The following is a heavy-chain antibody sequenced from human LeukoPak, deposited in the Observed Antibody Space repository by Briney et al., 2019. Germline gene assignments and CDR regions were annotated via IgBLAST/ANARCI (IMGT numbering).Heavy chain of an antibody. J-gene: IGHJ4*02. CDR2: ISGSGTNT. Sequence: GRSLRLSCAASGFTFSSYAMSWVRQPPGKGLEWVSAISGSGTNTYYADSVDGRFTISRYNSKNTLYLQMNSLRAEDTAIYYCARDYSGYDLIDYWGQGTLVTVSS. CDR3: ARDYSGYDLIDY. D-gene: IGHD5-12*01. V-gene: IGHV3-23*01. CDR1: GFTFSSYA.